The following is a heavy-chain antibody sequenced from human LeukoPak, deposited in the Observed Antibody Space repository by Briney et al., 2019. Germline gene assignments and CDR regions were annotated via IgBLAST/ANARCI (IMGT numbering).Heavy chain of an antibody. CDR1: GFTFSGYW. V-gene: IGHV3-74*01. D-gene: IGHD1-26*01. CDR2: IRSDGSIT. J-gene: IGHJ4*02. Sequence: PGGSLRLSCAASGFTFSGYWMHWVRQAPGKGLAWVSGIRSDGSITTYADSVKGRFTISRDTAKNTLYLQMNSLRAEDTAVYYCARDGRSGNFDKWGQGTLVSVSS. CDR3: ARDGRSGNFDK.